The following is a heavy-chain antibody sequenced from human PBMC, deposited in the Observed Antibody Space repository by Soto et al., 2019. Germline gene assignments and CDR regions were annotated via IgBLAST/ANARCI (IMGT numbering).Heavy chain of an antibody. J-gene: IGHJ4*02. CDR2: IKSKTAGGTT. D-gene: IGHD4-17*01. Sequence: EVQLVESGGGLVKPGGSLRLSCVVSGLTLSNVWMNWVRQAPGKGLEWVGRIKSKTAGGTTDYAAPVKGRFTISRDDSENTLFLHMNSLKTEDTAVYYCSYGANQYFDYWGQGALVIVSS. V-gene: IGHV3-15*07. CDR3: SYGANQYFDY. CDR1: GLTLSNVW.